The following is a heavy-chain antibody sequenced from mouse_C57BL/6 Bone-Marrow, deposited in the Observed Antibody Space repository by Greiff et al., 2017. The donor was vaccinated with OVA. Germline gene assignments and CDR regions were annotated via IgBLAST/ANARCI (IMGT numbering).Heavy chain of an antibody. CDR3: ARKSAYYSNYFDY. CDR2: ISSGSSTI. D-gene: IGHD2-5*01. CDR1: GFTFSDYG. J-gene: IGHJ2*01. Sequence: DVHLVESGGGLVKPGGSLKLSCAASGFTFSDYGMHWVRQAPEKGLEWVAYISSGSSTIYYADTVKGRFTISRDNAKNTLFLQMTSLRSEDTAMYYCARKSAYYSNYFDYWGQGTTLTVSS. V-gene: IGHV5-17*01.